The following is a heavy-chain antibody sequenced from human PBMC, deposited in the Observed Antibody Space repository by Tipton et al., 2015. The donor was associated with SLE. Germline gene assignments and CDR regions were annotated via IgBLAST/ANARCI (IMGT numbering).Heavy chain of an antibody. V-gene: IGHV4-59*11. CDR2: IYYSGST. J-gene: IGHJ5*02. Sequence: TLSLTCTVSGGSISSHYRSWIRQPPGKGLEWVGYIYYSGSTNYNPSLKNRVTISVDTSKNQFSLKLSSVTAADTAVYYCARGLRFLEWLLEVTWFDPWGQGTLVTVSS. CDR1: GGSISSHY. CDR3: ARGLRFLEWLLEVTWFDP. D-gene: IGHD3-3*01.